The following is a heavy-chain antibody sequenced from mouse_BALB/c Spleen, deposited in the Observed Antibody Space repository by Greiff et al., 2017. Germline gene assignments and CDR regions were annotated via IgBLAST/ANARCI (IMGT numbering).Heavy chain of an antibody. V-gene: IGHV2-6-4*01. Sequence: VKVVESGPGLVAPSQSLSITCTVSGFSLSRYSVHWVRQPPGKGLEWLGMIWGGGSTDYNSALKSRLSISKDNSKSQVFLKMNSLQTDDTAMYYCARKAYYGNYLYYAMDYWGQGTSVTVSS. CDR3: ARKAYYGNYLYYAMDY. CDR1: GFSLSRYS. D-gene: IGHD2-10*01. CDR2: IWGGGST. J-gene: IGHJ4*01.